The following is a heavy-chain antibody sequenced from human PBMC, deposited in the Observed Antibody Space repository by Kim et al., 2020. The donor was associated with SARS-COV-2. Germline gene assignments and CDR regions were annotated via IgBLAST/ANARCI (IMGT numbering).Heavy chain of an antibody. V-gene: IGHV3-53*01. D-gene: IGHD7-27*01. Sequence: GGSLRLSCVASGFTVSDNHMSWVRQAPGKGLEWVSVSHSGGGTSYADSVKGRFTISRDNSKDTVYLQMNSLRVEETAGYYCARDPGQAPGDYWGQGTLGT. J-gene: IGHJ4*02. CDR3: ARDPGQAPGDY. CDR2: SHSGGGT. CDR1: GFTVSDNH.